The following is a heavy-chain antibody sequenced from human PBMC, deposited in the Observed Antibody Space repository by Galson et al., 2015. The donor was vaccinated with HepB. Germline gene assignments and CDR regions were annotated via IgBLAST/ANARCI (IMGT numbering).Heavy chain of an antibody. D-gene: IGHD1-26*01. CDR3: ARITVGATSSYFDY. CDR1: GVSLRTSGRR. V-gene: IGHV2-70*04. J-gene: IGHJ4*02. Sequence: PAQAKPSRPRTLPWTFSGVSLRTSGRRGSWVRQPQWKALEWRASSRWGDDKFHITSLKTRLTISNDTSKNQGVLTMTNMDPVDTATYYCARITVGATSSYFDYWGQGTLVTVSS. CDR2: SRWGDDK.